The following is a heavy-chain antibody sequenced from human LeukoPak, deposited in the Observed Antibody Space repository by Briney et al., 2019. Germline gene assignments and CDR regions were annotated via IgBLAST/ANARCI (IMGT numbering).Heavy chain of an antibody. CDR2: ITIKTDGGTT. V-gene: IGHV3-15*01. D-gene: IGHD4-17*01. Sequence: GGSLRLSCAASGFTFSNAGMSWVRQAPGKGLEWVGRITIKTDGGTTDYAAPVKGRFTISRDDSKTTLYLQMNSLKTEDTAVYYCATLAPTTDWGQGTLVTVSS. J-gene: IGHJ4*02. CDR3: ATLAPTTD. CDR1: GFTFSNAG.